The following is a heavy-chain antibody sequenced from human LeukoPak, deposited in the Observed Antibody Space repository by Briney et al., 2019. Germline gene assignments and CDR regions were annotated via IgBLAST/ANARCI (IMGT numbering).Heavy chain of an antibody. CDR3: ASQPRGKWLFPIDY. CDR1: GYTFTSYY. J-gene: IGHJ4*02. V-gene: IGHV1-46*01. CDR2: INPSGGST. Sequence: ASVKVSCKASGYTFTSYYMHWVRQAPGQGLEWMGTINPSGGSTSYAQKFQGRVTMTRDMSTSTVYMELSSLRSEDTAVYYCASQPRGKWLFPIDYWGQGTLVTVSS. D-gene: IGHD6-19*01.